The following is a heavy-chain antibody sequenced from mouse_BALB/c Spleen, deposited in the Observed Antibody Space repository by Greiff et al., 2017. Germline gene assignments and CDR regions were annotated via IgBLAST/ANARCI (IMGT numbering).Heavy chain of an antibody. J-gene: IGHJ3*01. CDR3: AREAAFAY. V-gene: IGHV5-9-4*01. CDR2: ISSGGSYT. Sequence: EVKLEESGGGLVKPGGSLKLSCAASGFTFSSYAMSWVRQSPEKRLEWVAEISSGGSYTYYPDTVTGRFTISRDNAKNTLYLEMSSLRSEDTAMYYCAREAAFAYWGQGTLVTVSA. CDR1: GFTFSSYA.